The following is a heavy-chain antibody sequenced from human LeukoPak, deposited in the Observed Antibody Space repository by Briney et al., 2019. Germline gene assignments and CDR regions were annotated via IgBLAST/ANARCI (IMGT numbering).Heavy chain of an antibody. CDR3: AGHNYGDYNFDY. Sequence: SETLSLTCTVSGGSISSYYWSWVRQPPGKGLEWIGYINYSGSTTYNPSLKSRLTISVEPTKKQFSQKLSTRLAADTTVYYCAGHNYGDYNFDYWGQGTLVTVSS. CDR1: GGSISSYY. D-gene: IGHD4-17*01. J-gene: IGHJ4*02. V-gene: IGHV4-59*08. CDR2: INYSGST.